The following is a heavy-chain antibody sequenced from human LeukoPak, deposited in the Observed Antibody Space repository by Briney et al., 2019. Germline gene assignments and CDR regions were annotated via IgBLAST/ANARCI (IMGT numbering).Heavy chain of an antibody. D-gene: IGHD3-10*02. V-gene: IGHV1-46*01. CDR3: ARVVQGGAFDI. Sequence: ASVKVSCKASGYTFTGYYMHWVRQAPGQGLEWMGIINPSGGSTSYAQKFQGRVTMTRDTSTSTVYMELSSLRSKDTAVYYCARVVQGGAFDIWGQGTMVTVSS. CDR2: INPSGGST. J-gene: IGHJ3*02. CDR1: GYTFTGYY.